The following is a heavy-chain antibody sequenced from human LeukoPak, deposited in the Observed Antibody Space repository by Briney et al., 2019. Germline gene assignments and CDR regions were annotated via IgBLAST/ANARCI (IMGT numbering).Heavy chain of an antibody. Sequence: ASVKVSCKASGYTFTSYDINWVRQATGQGLEWMGWMNPNSGDTGYAQKFQGRVTMTGNTSISTAYMELSSLRSEDTAVYYCARSGVEQWLATSPANWFDPWGQGTLVTVSS. J-gene: IGHJ5*02. V-gene: IGHV1-8*01. CDR3: ARSGVEQWLATSPANWFDP. D-gene: IGHD6-19*01. CDR1: GYTFTSYD. CDR2: MNPNSGDT.